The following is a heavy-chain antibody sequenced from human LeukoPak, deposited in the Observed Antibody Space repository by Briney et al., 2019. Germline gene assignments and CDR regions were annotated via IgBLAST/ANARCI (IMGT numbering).Heavy chain of an antibody. CDR3: ARGMSNTLYYFDY. CDR2: ISYDGSNK. D-gene: IGHD2-2*02. CDR1: GFTYSSYA. Sequence: GGSLRLSCAASGFTYSSYAMHWVRQAPGKGLEWVAVISYDGSNKYYADSVKGRFTISRDNSKNTLYLQMNSLRAEDTAVYYCARGMSNTLYYFDYWGQGTLVTVSS. V-gene: IGHV3-30*01. J-gene: IGHJ4*02.